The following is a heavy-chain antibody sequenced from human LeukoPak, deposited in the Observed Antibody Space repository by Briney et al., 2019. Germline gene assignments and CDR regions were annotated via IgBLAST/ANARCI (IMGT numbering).Heavy chain of an antibody. J-gene: IGHJ3*02. CDR1: GGTFSSYA. CDR2: IIPIFGTA. Sequence: ASVKVSCKASGGTFSSYAISWVRQAPGQGLEWMGGIIPIFGTANYAQKFQGRVTITTDESTSTAYMEPSSLRSEDTAVYCCASHHGAFDIWGQGTMVTVSS. V-gene: IGHV1-69*05. CDR3: ASHHGAFDI.